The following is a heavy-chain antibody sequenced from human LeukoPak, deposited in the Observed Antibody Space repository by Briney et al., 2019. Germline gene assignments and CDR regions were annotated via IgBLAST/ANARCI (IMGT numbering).Heavy chain of an antibody. J-gene: IGHJ4*02. CDR2: ISGDGGST. V-gene: IGHV3-43*02. CDR3: AKGQYCSGGSCYGHIDS. D-gene: IGHD2-15*01. CDR1: GFTFDDCA. Sequence: GGSLRLSCAASGFTFDDCAMHWVRQAPGKGLDLVSLISGDGGSTYYADSVKGRFTISRDNSKNSLFLQMNSLRTEDTALYYCAKGQYCSGGSCYGHIDSWGQGTLVTVSS.